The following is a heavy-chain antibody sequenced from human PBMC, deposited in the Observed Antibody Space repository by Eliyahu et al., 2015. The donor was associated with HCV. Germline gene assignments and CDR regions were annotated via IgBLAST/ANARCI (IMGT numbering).Heavy chain of an antibody. D-gene: IGHD3-10*01. CDR1: GFTFSSYS. CDR3: ARGNTFGDYYYGMDV. CDR2: ISSSSSYI. Sequence: EVQLVESGGGLVKPGGSLRLSCAASGFTFSSYSMNWVRQAPGKGLEWVSSISSSSSYIYYADSVKGRFTISRDNAKNSLYLQMNSLRAEDTAVYYCARGNTFGDYYYGMDVWGQGTTVTVSS. V-gene: IGHV3-21*01. J-gene: IGHJ6*02.